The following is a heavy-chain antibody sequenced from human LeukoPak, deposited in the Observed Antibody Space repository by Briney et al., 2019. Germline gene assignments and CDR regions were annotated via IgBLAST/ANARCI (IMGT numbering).Heavy chain of an antibody. CDR2: IYPADSDT. J-gene: IGHJ4*02. Sequence: GESLRISCKASGYSFSTYWIGWVRQMPGKGLEWMGIIYPADSDTRYSLSFQGQVTISADKSISTAYLQWSSLKASDTAIYYCARWDSKRRGYCYDFLDYWGQGTLVTVSS. D-gene: IGHD5-18*01. CDR3: ARWDSKRRGYCYDFLDY. V-gene: IGHV5-51*01. CDR1: GYSFSTYW.